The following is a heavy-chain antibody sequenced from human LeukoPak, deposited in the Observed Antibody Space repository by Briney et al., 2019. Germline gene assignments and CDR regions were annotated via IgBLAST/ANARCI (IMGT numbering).Heavy chain of an antibody. J-gene: IGHJ4*02. Sequence: SGTLSLTCTVSGGSISSSSYYWGWLRQPPGKGLEWIGSIYYSGSTYYNPSLKSRVTISVDTSKNQFSLKLSSVTAADTAVYYCARGRVPDSSGYYLDYWGQGTLVTVSS. V-gene: IGHV4-39*01. CDR2: IYYSGST. CDR3: ARGRVPDSSGYYLDY. D-gene: IGHD3-22*01. CDR1: GGSISSSSYY.